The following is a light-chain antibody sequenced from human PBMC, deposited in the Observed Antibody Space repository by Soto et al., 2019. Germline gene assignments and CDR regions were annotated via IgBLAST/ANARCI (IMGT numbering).Light chain of an antibody. Sequence: DIQLTQSPSFLSASVGDRVTVSCRASQDISTSLAWFQQKAGKVPQLLVYPASTLQDGVPSRFSGSGSGTYFTLTIDNLQAVDFATYDCQHLRTFPFSFGQGTKLDIK. V-gene: IGKV1-9*01. CDR2: PAS. CDR1: QDISTS. CDR3: QHLRTFPFS. J-gene: IGKJ2*03.